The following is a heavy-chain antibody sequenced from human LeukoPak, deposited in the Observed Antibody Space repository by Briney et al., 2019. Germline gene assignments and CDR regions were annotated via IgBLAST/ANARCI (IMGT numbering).Heavy chain of an antibody. CDR2: IKQDGSEK. CDR1: GFTFSSYW. CDR3: ARDPNYVILTGYYPEQSDRFDY. D-gene: IGHD3-9*01. V-gene: IGHV3-7*01. J-gene: IGHJ4*02. Sequence: PGGSLRLSCAASGFTFSSYWMSWVRQAPGEGLEWVANIKQDGSEKYYVDSVKGRFIISRDNAKNSLYLQMNSLRAEDTAVYYCARDPNYVILTGYYPEQSDRFDYCGQGTLVTVSS.